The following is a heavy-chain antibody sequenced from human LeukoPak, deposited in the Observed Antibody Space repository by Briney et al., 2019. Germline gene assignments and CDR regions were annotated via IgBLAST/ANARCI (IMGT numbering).Heavy chain of an antibody. CDR1: GYTFTGYY. V-gene: IGHV1-2*02. D-gene: IGHD2-8*01. Sequence: ASVKVSCKASGYTFTGYYMHWVRQAPGQGLEWMGWINPNRGGTHYAQKFQGTVTITSDTPNRTACMALSRLRSNDTAGYCCSTKINDGGQGTLVTAS. J-gene: IGHJ4*02. CDR2: INPNRGGT. CDR3: STKIND.